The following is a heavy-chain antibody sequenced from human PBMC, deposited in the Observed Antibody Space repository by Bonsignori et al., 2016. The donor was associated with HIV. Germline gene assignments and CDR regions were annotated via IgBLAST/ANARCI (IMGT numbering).Heavy chain of an antibody. CDR3: VRGELALCFDS. Sequence: QVQLQESGPGLVRPSETLSLTCAVSGGSITTTHWWSWVRQPPGKGLQWIGEIFRSGSTNYNPSLKSRVTISLDTSKNQFSLMMTSVTAADTAFYYCVRGELALCFDSWGQGTLVTVSS. J-gene: IGHJ4*02. CDR1: GGSITTTHW. D-gene: IGHD1-26*01. CDR2: IFRSGST. V-gene: IGHV4-4*02.